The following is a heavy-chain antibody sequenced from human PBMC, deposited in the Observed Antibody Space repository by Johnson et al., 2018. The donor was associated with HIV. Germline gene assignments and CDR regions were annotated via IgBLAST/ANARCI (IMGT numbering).Heavy chain of an antibody. V-gene: IGHV3-15*01. CDR2: IKSKPDGGTT. J-gene: IGHJ3*02. CDR1: GFTFSNAW. CDR3: TSQPHNWNYGGGAFDI. D-gene: IGHD1-7*01. Sequence: VQLVESGGGLVKPGGSLRLSCAASGFTFSNAWISWVRQAPGKGLEWVGRIKSKPDGGTTDYAAPVKGRFTISRDDSKNTLYLQMNSLKTEDTAVYYCTSQPHNWNYGGGAFDIWGQGTMVTVSS.